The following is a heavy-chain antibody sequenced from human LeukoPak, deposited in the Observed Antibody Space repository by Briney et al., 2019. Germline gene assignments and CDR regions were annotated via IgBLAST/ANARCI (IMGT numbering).Heavy chain of an antibody. CDR1: GGTFSSYA. J-gene: IGHJ4*02. V-gene: IGHV1-69*13. CDR3: ARGSGSSTGTSFAFDY. Sequence: ASVKVSCKASGGTFSSYAISWVRQAPGQGLEWMGEIIPIFGTANYAQKFQGRVMITADESTSTAYMELSSLRSEDTAVYYCARGSGSSTGTSFAFDYWGQGTLVTVSS. CDR2: IIPIFGTA. D-gene: IGHD2-2*01.